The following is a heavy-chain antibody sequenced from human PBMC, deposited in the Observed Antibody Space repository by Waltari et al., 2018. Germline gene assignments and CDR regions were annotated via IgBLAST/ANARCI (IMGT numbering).Heavy chain of an antibody. Sequence: EVQLVESGGDLVQPGRSLRLSCAASGFTIADSAVPWVRQVPGKGLEWVAGINWNSGSIGYGESVKGRFTISRDNDRNSLYLQMSSLTTEDTAVYYCAKKNDEVFDRNGLVYDAFDMWGQGTMVTVSS. J-gene: IGHJ3*02. CDR2: INWNSGSI. V-gene: IGHV3-9*01. D-gene: IGHD1-1*01. CDR3: AKKNDEVFDRNGLVYDAFDM. CDR1: GFTIADSA.